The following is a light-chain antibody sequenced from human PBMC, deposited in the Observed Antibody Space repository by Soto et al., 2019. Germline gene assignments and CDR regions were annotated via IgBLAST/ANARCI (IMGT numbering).Light chain of an antibody. CDR2: GAS. V-gene: IGKV3-20*01. Sequence: EIVLTQSPGTLSLSPGERATLSCRASQSVSSSYLAWDQQKPGQAPRLLIYGASSRATGIPDRFSGSGSGTDFTLTISRLEPEYFAVYYCQRYCSSPITFGQRTRLEIK. CDR1: QSVSSSY. J-gene: IGKJ5*01. CDR3: QRYCSSPIT.